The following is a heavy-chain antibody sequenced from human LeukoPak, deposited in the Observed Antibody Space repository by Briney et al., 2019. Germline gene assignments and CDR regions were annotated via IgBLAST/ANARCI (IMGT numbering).Heavy chain of an antibody. CDR1: GFTFSSYA. CDR2: ISGSGDGT. D-gene: IGHD1-26*01. J-gene: IGHJ4*02. CDR3: VKDVGGSYAFDY. V-gene: IGHV3-23*01. Sequence: GGSLRLSCAASGFTFSSYAMSWVRQAPGKGLEWVSAISGSGDGTYYADSVKGRFTISRDNSKNTLHLQMSTLRAEDTALYYCVKDVGGSYAFDYWGQGILVTVAS.